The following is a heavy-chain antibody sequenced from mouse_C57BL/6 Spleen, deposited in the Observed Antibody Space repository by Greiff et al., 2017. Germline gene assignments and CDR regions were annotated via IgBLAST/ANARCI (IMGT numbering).Heavy chain of an antibody. D-gene: IGHD4-1*01. CDR2: IYPGSGNT. J-gene: IGHJ4*01. CDR3: ARGDTGTGDY. V-gene: IGHV1-76*01. CDR1: GYTFTDYY. Sequence: VQLQQSGAELVRPGASVKLSCKASGYTFTDYYINWVKQRPGQGLEWIARIYPGSGNTYYNEKFKGKATLTAEKSSSTAYMQLSSLTSEDSAVYFCARGDTGTGDYWGQGTSVTVSS.